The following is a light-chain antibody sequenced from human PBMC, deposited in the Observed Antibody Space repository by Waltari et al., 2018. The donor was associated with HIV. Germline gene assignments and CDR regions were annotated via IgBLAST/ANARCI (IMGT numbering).Light chain of an antibody. Sequence: QPVLPQPPSASGTPGHGVPISCSGSNSHLGTNSAYWYQHLPRMAPKLLIYRNNRRPSGIPDRFSGSRSGTSASLAISGLRSEDEADYYCATWDDSLIWVFGGGTKLTVL. CDR3: ATWDDSLIWV. CDR1: NSHLGTNS. V-gene: IGLV1-47*01. CDR2: RNN. J-gene: IGLJ3*02.